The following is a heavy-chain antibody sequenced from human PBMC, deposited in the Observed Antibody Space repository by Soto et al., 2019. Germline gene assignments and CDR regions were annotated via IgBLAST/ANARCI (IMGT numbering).Heavy chain of an antibody. D-gene: IGHD6-19*01. Sequence: PGGSLRLSCAASGFAFSSYGMHWVRQAPGKGLEWVAVIWYDGSNKYYADSVKGRFTISRDNSKNTLYLQMNSLRAEDTAVYYCARDGEWLVRRVLGYGMDVWGQGTTVTVSS. J-gene: IGHJ6*02. CDR2: IWYDGSNK. V-gene: IGHV3-33*01. CDR3: ARDGEWLVRRVLGYGMDV. CDR1: GFAFSSYG.